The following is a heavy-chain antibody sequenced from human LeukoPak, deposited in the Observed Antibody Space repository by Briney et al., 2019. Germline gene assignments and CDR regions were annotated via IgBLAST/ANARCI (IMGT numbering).Heavy chain of an antibody. J-gene: IGHJ4*02. CDR3: AKRDRPLRY. CDR2: INSDGSSA. Sequence: GGSLRLSCAASGFTFSNERMHWVRQAPGKGLLWVSHINSDGSSATYADSVKGRFTISRDNAKSTLYLHMNSLRAEDPGVYFCAKRDRPLRYWGQGTLVTVSS. V-gene: IGHV3-74*01. D-gene: IGHD1-14*01. CDR1: GFTFSNER.